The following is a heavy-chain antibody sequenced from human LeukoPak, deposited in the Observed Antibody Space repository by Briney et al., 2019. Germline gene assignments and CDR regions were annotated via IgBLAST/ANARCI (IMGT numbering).Heavy chain of an antibody. J-gene: IGHJ6*02. CDR1: GFTFSSYA. V-gene: IGHV3-23*01. CDR3: TTRSVPYYYYGMDV. D-gene: IGHD1-26*01. CDR2: ISGSGGST. Sequence: GGFLRLSCAASGFTFSSYAMSWVRQAPGKGLEWVSAISGSGGSTYYADSVKGRFTISRDDSKNTAYLQMNSLKTEDTAVYYCTTRSVPYYYYGMDVWGQGTTVTVSS.